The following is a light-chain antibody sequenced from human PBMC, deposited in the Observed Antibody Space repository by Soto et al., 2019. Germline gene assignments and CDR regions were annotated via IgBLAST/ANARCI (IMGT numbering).Light chain of an antibody. CDR2: DVS. Sequence: QSALTQPASVSGSPGQSITISCTGTSSDVGGSNYVSWYQQLPGKAPKLMIYDVSDRPSGVSNRFSGSKSGNTASLTISGLQAEDEADYHCSSYTSSSLYVFGTGTKLTVL. J-gene: IGLJ1*01. V-gene: IGLV2-14*01. CDR3: SSYTSSSLYV. CDR1: SSDVGGSNY.